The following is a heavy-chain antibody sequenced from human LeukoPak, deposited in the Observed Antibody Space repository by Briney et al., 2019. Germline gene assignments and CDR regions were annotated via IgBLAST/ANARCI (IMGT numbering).Heavy chain of an antibody. Sequence: ASVKVSCKASGYTFTSYGISWVRQAPGQGVEWMGWISAYNGNTNYAQKLQGRVTMTTDTSTSTAYMELRSLRSDDTAVYYCARELYSSSWYGYYYYMDVWGKGTTVTVSS. CDR1: GYTFTSYG. CDR2: ISAYNGNT. J-gene: IGHJ6*03. CDR3: ARELYSSSWYGYYYYMDV. D-gene: IGHD6-13*01. V-gene: IGHV1-18*01.